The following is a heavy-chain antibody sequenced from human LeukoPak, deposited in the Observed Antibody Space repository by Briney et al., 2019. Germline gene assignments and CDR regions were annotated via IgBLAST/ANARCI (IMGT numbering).Heavy chain of an antibody. D-gene: IGHD2-2*01. Sequence: QPGGSLRLSCAASGFTFSSYAMSWVRQAAGKGLEWVSAISGSGGSTYYADSVKGRFTISRDNSKNTLYLQMNSLRAEDTAVYYCAKDIVVVPAAMEEYNWFDPWGQGTLVTVSS. CDR1: GFTFSSYA. J-gene: IGHJ5*02. V-gene: IGHV3-23*01. CDR2: ISGSGGST. CDR3: AKDIVVVPAAMEEYNWFDP.